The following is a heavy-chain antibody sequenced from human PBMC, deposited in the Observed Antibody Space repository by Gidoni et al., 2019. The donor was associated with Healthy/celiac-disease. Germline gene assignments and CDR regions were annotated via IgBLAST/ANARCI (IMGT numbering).Heavy chain of an antibody. CDR2: IWYDGSNK. CDR3: ARLDNQDY. Sequence: QVQLVESGGGVVQPGRSLRPSCAASGFTFSSDGMPWVRQAPGKGLEWVAVIWYDGSNKYYADSVKGRFTISRDNSKNTLYLQMNSLRAEDTAVYYCARLDNQDYWGQGTLVTVSS. V-gene: IGHV3-33*01. CDR1: GFTFSSDG. J-gene: IGHJ4*02. D-gene: IGHD2-2*03.